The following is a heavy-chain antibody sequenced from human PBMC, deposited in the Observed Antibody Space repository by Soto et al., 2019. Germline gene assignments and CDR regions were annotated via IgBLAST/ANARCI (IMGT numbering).Heavy chain of an antibody. CDR1: GFTFSSYA. V-gene: IGHV3-23*01. CDR3: AKDVVVVAATPDDAFDI. CDR2: ISGSGGST. J-gene: IGHJ3*02. D-gene: IGHD2-15*01. Sequence: EVQLLESGGGLVQPGGSLRLSCAASGFTFSSYAMSWVRQAPGKGLEWVSAISGSGGSTYYADSVKGRFTISRDNSNNTLCLQMTSLRAEDTAVYYCAKDVVVVAATPDDAFDIWGQGTMVTVSS.